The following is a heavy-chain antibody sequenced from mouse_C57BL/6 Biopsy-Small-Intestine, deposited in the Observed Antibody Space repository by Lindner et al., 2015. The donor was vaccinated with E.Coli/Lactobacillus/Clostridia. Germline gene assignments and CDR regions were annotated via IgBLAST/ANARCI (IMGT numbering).Heavy chain of an antibody. CDR1: GYTFTAYF. D-gene: IGHD1-1*01. Sequence: SVKVSCKASGYTFTAYFMHWMRQAPGQGLEWMGWINPNSGDTRYAQKFQGRVTMTRDTSIITAYMELSGLRSDDTAVYYCVRDGGNTVATKNCFDPWGQGTLVTVSS. CDR3: VRDGGNTVATKNCFDP. V-gene: IGHV1-64*01. J-gene: IGHJ4*01. CDR2: INPNSGDT.